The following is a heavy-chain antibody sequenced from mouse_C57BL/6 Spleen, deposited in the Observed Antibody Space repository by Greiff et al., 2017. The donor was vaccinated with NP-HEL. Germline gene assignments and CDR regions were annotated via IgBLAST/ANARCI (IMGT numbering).Heavy chain of an antibody. V-gene: IGHV3-6*01. CDR1: GYSITSGYY. CDR3: ASGGNYETY. CDR2: ISYDGSN. J-gene: IGHJ3*01. Sequence: EVQRVESGPGLVKPSQSLSLTCSVTGYSITSGYYWNWIRQFPGNKLEWMGYISYDGSNNYNPSLKNRISITRDTSKNQFFLKLNSVTTEDTATYYCASGGNYETYWGQGTLVTVSA. D-gene: IGHD2-1*01.